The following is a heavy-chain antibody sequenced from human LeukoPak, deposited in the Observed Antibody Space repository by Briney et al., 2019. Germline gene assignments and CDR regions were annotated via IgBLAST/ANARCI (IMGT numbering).Heavy chain of an antibody. J-gene: IGHJ6*02. D-gene: IGHD6-13*01. CDR3: ARGRNAAGGYYYYYGMDV. Sequence: GGSLRLSCAASGFTFSSYSMNWVRQAPGKGLEWVSSISSSSSYIYYADSVKGRFTISRDNAKNSLYLQMNSLRAEDTAVYYCARGRNAAGGYYYYYGMDVWGQGTTVTVSS. V-gene: IGHV3-21*01. CDR1: GFTFSSYS. CDR2: ISSSSSYI.